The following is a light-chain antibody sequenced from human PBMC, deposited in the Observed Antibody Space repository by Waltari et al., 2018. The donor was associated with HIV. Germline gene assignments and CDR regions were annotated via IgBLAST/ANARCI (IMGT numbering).Light chain of an antibody. CDR3: SSYTSSSTLV. CDR1: SSAVGGYNY. Sequence: QSALTQPASVSGSPGQSITISCTGTSSAVGGYNYVSWYQQHPGKAPKLMIYEVSKRTSGVSNRFSGSKSGNTASLTISGLQAEDEADYYCSSYTSSSTLVFGGGTKLTVL. J-gene: IGLJ2*01. V-gene: IGLV2-14*01. CDR2: EVS.